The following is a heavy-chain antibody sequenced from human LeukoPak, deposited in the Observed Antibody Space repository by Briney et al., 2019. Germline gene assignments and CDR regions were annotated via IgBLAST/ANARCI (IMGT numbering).Heavy chain of an antibody. V-gene: IGHV3-23*01. CDR3: AKGSSGYQPFYFDY. Sequence: GGYVRLSCAASGSIFSSYAMSWVRQAPGKGLEWVSTISGSGGSTYYADSVKGRFTISRDNSKNTLYINSLRAEDTAVYYCAKGSSGYQPFYFDYWGHATL. D-gene: IGHD3-22*01. J-gene: IGHJ4*01. CDR1: GSIFSSYA. CDR2: ISGSGGST.